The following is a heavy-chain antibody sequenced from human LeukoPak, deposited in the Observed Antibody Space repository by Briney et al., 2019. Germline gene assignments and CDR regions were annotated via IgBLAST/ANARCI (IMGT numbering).Heavy chain of an antibody. V-gene: IGHV4-34*01. D-gene: IGHD3/OR15-3a*01. Sequence: SETLSLTCAVYGGSFSSYYWSWIRQPPGKGLERIGEINHSGSTNYNPSLKSRVTISVDTSKNQFSLKLSSVTAADTAVYYCARGRDWAYDYWGQGTLVTVSS. CDR2: INHSGST. CDR1: GGSFSSYY. CDR3: ARGRDWAYDY. J-gene: IGHJ4*02.